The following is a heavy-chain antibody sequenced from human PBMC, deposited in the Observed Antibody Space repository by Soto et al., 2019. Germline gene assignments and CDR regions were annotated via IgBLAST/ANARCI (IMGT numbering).Heavy chain of an antibody. CDR2: IKGNGSDK. CDR3: ASDSGSYHAFDI. V-gene: IGHV3-7*01. CDR1: GFTFSSYA. D-gene: IGHD1-26*01. J-gene: IGHJ3*02. Sequence: GGSLRLSCAASGFTFSSYAMSWVRKAPGKGLEWVSNIKGNGSDKYYVDSVKGRFTISRDNAKNSLYLQMNSLRAEDTAVYYCASDSGSYHAFDIWGQGTMVTVS.